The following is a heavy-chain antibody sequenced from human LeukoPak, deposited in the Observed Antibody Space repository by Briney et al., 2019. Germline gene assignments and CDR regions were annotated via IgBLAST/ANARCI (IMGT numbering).Heavy chain of an antibody. CDR2: INHSGST. CDR1: GGSFIGYH. D-gene: IGHD1-26*01. J-gene: IGHJ4*02. V-gene: IGHV4-34*01. Sequence: SETLSLTCAVSGGSFIGYHWNWIRQPPGKGLEWIGEINHSGSTNYNPSLKSRATISVDTSKNQFSLKLSSVTAADTAVYYCARYAVEYRGTFFDYWGQGTLVTVSS. CDR3: ARYAVEYRGTFFDY.